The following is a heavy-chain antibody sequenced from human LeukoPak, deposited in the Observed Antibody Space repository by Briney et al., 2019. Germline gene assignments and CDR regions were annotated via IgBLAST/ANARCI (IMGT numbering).Heavy chain of an antibody. CDR2: IIPILGIA. CDR3: AGAYCSGGSCFHYYYGMDV. V-gene: IGHV1-69*04. J-gene: IGHJ6*02. CDR1: GGTFSSYA. D-gene: IGHD2-15*01. Sequence: GASVKVSCKASGGTFSSYAISWVRQAPGQGLEWIGRIIPILGIANYAQKFQGRVTITADKSTSTAYMELSSLRSEDTAVYYCAGAYCSGGSCFHYYYGMDVWGQGTTVTVSS.